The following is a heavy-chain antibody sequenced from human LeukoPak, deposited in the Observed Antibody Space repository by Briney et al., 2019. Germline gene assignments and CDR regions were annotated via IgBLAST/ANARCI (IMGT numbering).Heavy chain of an antibody. CDR1: GVSISSYY. J-gene: IGHJ3*02. CDR3: ARTYYYDSSDGDAFDI. V-gene: IGHV4-59*07. D-gene: IGHD3-22*01. CDR2: IYYSGST. Sequence: SDTLSLTCTVSGVSISSYYWSWIRPPPGKGLEGMGYIYYSGSTNYNPSLKSRVTISVDTSKNQFSLKLSSVTAADTAVYYCARTYYYDSSDGDAFDIRGQGTMVTVSS.